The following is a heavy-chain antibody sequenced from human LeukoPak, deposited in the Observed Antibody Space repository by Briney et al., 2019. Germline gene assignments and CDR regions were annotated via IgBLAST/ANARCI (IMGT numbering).Heavy chain of an antibody. D-gene: IGHD2-2*01. V-gene: IGHV3-30*18. J-gene: IGHJ4*02. CDR3: AKHLGSGYCTSASCREYFDH. Sequence: PGRSLRLSCVASGFTFSGYGMHWVRQAPGKGLEWVAVISYDGSNRYYADSMKGRFTISRDNSRNTVFLQVNSLRVDDTAVYYCAKHLGSGYCTSASCREYFDHWGQGTLVSVSS. CDR1: GFTFSGYG. CDR2: ISYDGSNR.